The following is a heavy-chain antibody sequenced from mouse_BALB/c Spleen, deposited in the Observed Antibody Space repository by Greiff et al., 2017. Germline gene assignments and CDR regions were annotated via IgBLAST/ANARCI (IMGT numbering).Heavy chain of an antibody. V-gene: IGHV1S81*02. D-gene: IGHD1-1*01. CDR1: GYTFTSYY. Sequence: VKLVESGAELVKPGASVKLSCKASGYTFTSYYMYWVKQRPGQGLEWIGEINPSNGGTNFNEKFKSKATLTVDKSSSTAYMQLSSLTSEDSAVYYCTRLGSSHAMDYWGQGTSVTVSS. CDR3: TRLGSSHAMDY. J-gene: IGHJ4*01. CDR2: INPSNGGT.